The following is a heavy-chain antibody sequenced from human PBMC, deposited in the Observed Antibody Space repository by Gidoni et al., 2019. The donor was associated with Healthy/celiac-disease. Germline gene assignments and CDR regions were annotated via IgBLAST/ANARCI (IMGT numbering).Heavy chain of an antibody. J-gene: IGHJ2*01. CDR2: ISWNRGSI. Sequence: EVQLVESGGGLVQPGRSLSLSCAASGFTFDDYAMHWVRQAPGKGLEWVSGISWNRGSIGDADSVKGRFTISRDKAKNSLYLQMNSLRAEDTVLYYCAKESEKGFVATIFWYFDLWGRGTLVTVSS. V-gene: IGHV3-9*01. CDR3: AKESEKGFVATIFWYFDL. D-gene: IGHD5-12*01. CDR1: GFTFDDYA.